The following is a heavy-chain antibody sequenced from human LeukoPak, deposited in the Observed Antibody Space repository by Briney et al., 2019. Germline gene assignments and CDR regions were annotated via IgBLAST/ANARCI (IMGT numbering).Heavy chain of an antibody. CDR1: GYTFTGYY. CDR3: ARRAVGASDAFDI. V-gene: IGHV1-2*02. D-gene: IGHD3-16*01. J-gene: IGHJ3*02. Sequence: ASVKVSCKASGYTFTGYYMHWVRQAPGQGLEWMGWINPNSGGTNYAQKFQGRVTISVDTSKNQFSLKLSSVTAADTAVYYCARRAVGASDAFDIWGQGTMVTVSS. CDR2: INPNSGGT.